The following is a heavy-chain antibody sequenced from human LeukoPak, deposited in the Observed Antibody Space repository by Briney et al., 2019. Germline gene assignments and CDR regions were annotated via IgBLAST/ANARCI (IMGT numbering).Heavy chain of an antibody. V-gene: IGHV4-61*01. Sequence: PSETLSLTCTVSGGSFSSGSYYWSWIRQPQGKGLEWIGYIYYSGSTNYNPSLKSRVTISVDTSKNQLSLKLSSVTAADTAVYHCAREAMYSYGNNFDYWGQGTLVTVSS. CDR1: GGSFSSGSYY. CDR3: AREAMYSYGNNFDY. J-gene: IGHJ4*02. D-gene: IGHD5-18*01. CDR2: IYYSGST.